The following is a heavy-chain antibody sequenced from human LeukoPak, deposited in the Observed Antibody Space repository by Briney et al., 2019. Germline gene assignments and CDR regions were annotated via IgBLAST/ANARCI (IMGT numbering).Heavy chain of an antibody. CDR2: IIPIFGTA. D-gene: IGHD3-10*01. V-gene: IGHV1-69*06. CDR3: ASSGRDPYGSGVHYYYYYMDV. J-gene: IGHJ6*03. CDR1: GGTFSSYA. Sequence: GASVKVSCKASGGTFSSYAISWVRQAPGQGLEWMGGIIPIFGTANYAQKFQGRVTITADKSTSTAYMELSSLRSEDTAVYYCASSGRDPYGSGVHYYYYYMDVWGKGTTVTVSS.